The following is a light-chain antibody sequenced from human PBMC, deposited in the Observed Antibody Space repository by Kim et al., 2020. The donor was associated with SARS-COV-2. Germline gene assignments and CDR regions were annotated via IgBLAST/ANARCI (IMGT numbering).Light chain of an antibody. CDR3: KSRDSSGNYLM. CDR1: SLRRYY. V-gene: IGLV3-19*01. J-gene: IGLJ3*02. CDR2: GKN. Sequence: ALGQTVRITCQGDSLRRYYASWYQQKPGQAPVLVIYGKNNRPSGIPDRFSGSSSGNTASLTITGAQAEDDADYYCKSRDSSGNYLMFGGGTQLTVL.